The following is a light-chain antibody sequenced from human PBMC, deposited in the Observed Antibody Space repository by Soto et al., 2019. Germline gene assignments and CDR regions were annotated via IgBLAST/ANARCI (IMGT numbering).Light chain of an antibody. CDR3: QLRDNWPIT. CDR2: DAS. Sequence: EIVFTQSPATLSFSPLEIATLSCRASQSVSSYLAWYQQKPGQAPRLLIYDASNRATGIPARFSGSGSGTDFTLTISSLEPEDFAVYYCQLRDNWPITFGQGTRLEIK. J-gene: IGKJ5*01. CDR1: QSVSSY. V-gene: IGKV3-11*01.